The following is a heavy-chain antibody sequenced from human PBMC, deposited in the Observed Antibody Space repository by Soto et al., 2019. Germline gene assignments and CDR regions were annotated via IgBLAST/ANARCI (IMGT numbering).Heavy chain of an antibody. D-gene: IGHD6-19*01. Sequence: ASVKVSCKASGYTFTSYYMHWVRQAPGQGLEWMGRIIPTVDITTYAQKLEGRVTITADKSTSTAYMELSSLRSEDTAVYYCARVTAVAGNYFDYWGQGTQVTVSS. CDR1: GYTFTSYY. J-gene: IGHJ4*02. CDR3: ARVTAVAGNYFDY. V-gene: IGHV1-46*04. CDR2: IIPTVDIT.